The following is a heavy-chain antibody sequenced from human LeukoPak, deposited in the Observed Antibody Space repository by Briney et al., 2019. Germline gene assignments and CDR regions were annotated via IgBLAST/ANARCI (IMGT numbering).Heavy chain of an antibody. J-gene: IGHJ4*02. D-gene: IGHD6-13*01. CDR3: VKDLGQQRLVSYFDY. CDR2: ISSNGGST. V-gene: IGHV3-64D*06. Sequence: PGGSLRLSCSASGFTFSSYAMHWVRQAPAKRLEYLSAISSNGGSTYYADSLKGRFTISRDNSKNTLYLQMSSLRAEDTAVYYCVKDLGQQRLVSYFDYWGQGTLVTVSS. CDR1: GFTFSSYA.